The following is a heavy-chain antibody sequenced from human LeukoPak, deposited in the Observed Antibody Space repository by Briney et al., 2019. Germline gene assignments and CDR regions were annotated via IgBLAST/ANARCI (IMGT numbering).Heavy chain of an antibody. V-gene: IGHV3-30-3*01. CDR3: ARGSQWLDSWFDC. J-gene: IGHJ4*02. D-gene: IGHD6-19*01. CDR2: ISYDGSNK. Sequence: GGSLRLSCAASGFMFSSDAMRWVRQAPGKGLEWVAVISYDGSNKYYADSEKGRITISRDNSKNMLYLQMNSLRTEDTAVYYCARGSQWLDSWFDCWGQGTLVTVSS. CDR1: GFMFSSDA.